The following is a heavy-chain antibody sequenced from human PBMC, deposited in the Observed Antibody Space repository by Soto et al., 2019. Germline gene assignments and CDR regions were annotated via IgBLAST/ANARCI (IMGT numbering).Heavy chain of an antibody. Sequence: ASVKVSCKASGYTFTSYGISWVRQAPGQGLEWMGWISAYNGNTNYAQKLQGRVTMTTDTSTSTVYMELSSLRSEDTAVYYCARFSYNWNDHDYWGQGTLVTVSS. V-gene: IGHV1-18*01. D-gene: IGHD1-20*01. CDR1: GYTFTSYG. J-gene: IGHJ4*02. CDR3: ARFSYNWNDHDY. CDR2: ISAYNGNT.